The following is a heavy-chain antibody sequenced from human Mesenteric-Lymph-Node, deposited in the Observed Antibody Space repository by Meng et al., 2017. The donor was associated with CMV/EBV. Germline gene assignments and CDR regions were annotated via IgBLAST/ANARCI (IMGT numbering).Heavy chain of an antibody. J-gene: IGHJ5*02. V-gene: IGHV3-21*01. D-gene: IGHD3-22*01. CDR2: ISSSSSYI. CDR1: GFTFSSYS. Sequence: GGSLRLSCAASGFTFSSYSMNWVRQAPGKGLEWVSSISSSSSYIYYADSVKGRFTISRDNAKNSLYLQMNSLRAEDTAVYYCARVDYDSSGYYAVVNWFDPWGQGTLVTVSS. CDR3: ARVDYDSSGYYAVVNWFDP.